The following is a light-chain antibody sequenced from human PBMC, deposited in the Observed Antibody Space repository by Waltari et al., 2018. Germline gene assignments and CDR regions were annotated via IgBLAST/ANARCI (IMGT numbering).Light chain of an antibody. CDR3: QQRSNWPRGT. V-gene: IGKV3-11*01. J-gene: IGKJ2*01. CDR2: DAS. CDR1: QSVSSY. Sequence: EIVLTQSPATLSLSPGERATLSCRASQSVSSYLAWYQQTPGQAPRLLSYDASNRATGIPARFSGSGSGTDFTLTISSLEPEDFAVYYCQQRSNWPRGTFGQGTKLEIK.